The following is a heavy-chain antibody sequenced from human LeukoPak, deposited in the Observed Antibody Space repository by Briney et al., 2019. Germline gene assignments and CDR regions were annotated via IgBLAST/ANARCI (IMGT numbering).Heavy chain of an antibody. CDR2: IYHSGST. Sequence: SETLSLTCTVSGYSISNAYYWGWIRQPPGKGLEWIGSIYHSGSTYYNPSLKSRVTISVDTSKNQFSLKLSSVTAADTAVYYCARGYDFWSGYGHNWFDPWGQGTLVTVSS. CDR3: ARGYDFWSGYGHNWFDP. D-gene: IGHD3-3*01. V-gene: IGHV4-38-2*02. J-gene: IGHJ5*02. CDR1: GYSISNAYY.